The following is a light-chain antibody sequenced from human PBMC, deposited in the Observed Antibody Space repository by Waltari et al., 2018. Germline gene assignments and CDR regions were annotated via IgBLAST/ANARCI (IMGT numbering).Light chain of an antibody. CDR2: GAS. CDR3: QQYGSSQGYT. V-gene: IGKV3-20*01. Sequence: EIVLTQSPGTLSLSPGERATLSCRASQSVSSSYLAWYQQKPGQAPRLLIYGASSRATGIPDRFSGNGSGTDFTLTISRLEPEDFAVYYCQQYGSSQGYTFGQGTKLEIK. J-gene: IGKJ2*01. CDR1: QSVSSSY.